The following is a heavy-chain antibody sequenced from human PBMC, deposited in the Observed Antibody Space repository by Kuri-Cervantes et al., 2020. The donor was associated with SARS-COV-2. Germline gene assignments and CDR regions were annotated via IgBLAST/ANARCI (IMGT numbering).Heavy chain of an antibody. Sequence: GESLKISCAASGFTFSDCYMSWIRQAPGKGLEWVSYISSSSSYTNYADSVKGRFTISRDNAKNSLYLQMNSLRAEDTAVYYCARDRASWIQLFYYYYYGMDVWGQGTTVTVSS. V-gene: IGHV3-11*06. D-gene: IGHD5-18*01. CDR2: ISSSSSYT. CDR3: ARDRASWIQLFYYYYYGMDV. CDR1: GFTFSDCY. J-gene: IGHJ6*02.